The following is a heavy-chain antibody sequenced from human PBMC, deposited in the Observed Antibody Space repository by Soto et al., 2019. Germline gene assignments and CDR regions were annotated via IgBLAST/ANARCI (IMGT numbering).Heavy chain of an antibody. J-gene: IGHJ6*02. CDR3: ARDSFDSYDILTGYAYYYYGMGV. V-gene: IGHV3-30-3*01. Sequence: GGSLRLSCAASGFTFSSYAMHWVRQAPGKGLEWVAVISYDGSNKYYADSVKGRFTISRDNSKNTLYLQMNSLRAEDTAVYYCARDSFDSYDILTGYAYYYYGMGVWGQGTTVTVSS. CDR1: GFTFSSYA. D-gene: IGHD3-9*01. CDR2: ISYDGSNK.